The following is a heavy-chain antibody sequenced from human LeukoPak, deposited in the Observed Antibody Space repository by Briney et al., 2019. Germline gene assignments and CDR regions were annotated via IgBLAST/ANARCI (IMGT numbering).Heavy chain of an antibody. J-gene: IGHJ3*02. CDR2: ISYDGSNK. Sequence: GGSLRLSCAASGFTFSSYAMHWVRQAPGKGLEWVAVISYDGSNKYYADSVKGRFTISRDNSKNTLYLQMNSLRAEDTAVYYCVRSSSWRPNDAFDIWGQGTMVTVSS. CDR1: GFTFSSYA. CDR3: VRSSSWRPNDAFDI. D-gene: IGHD6-13*01. V-gene: IGHV3-30*04.